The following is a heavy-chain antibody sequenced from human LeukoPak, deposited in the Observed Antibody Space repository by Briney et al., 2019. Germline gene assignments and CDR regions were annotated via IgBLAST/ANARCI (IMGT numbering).Heavy chain of an antibody. CDR2: INHSGST. J-gene: IGHJ6*03. Sequence: NPSETLSLTCAVYGGSFSGYYWSWIRQPPGKGLEWIGEINHSGSTNYNPSLKSRVTISVDTSKNQFSLKLSSVTAADTAVYYCARAPGIAHYYYYYMDVWGKGTTVTVSS. D-gene: IGHD1-14*01. CDR3: ARAPGIAHYYYYYMDV. CDR1: GGSFSGYY. V-gene: IGHV4-34*01.